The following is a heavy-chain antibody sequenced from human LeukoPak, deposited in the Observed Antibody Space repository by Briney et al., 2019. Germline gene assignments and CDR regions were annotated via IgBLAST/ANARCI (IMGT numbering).Heavy chain of an antibody. Sequence: GSSVKVSCKASGYTFSGSPMYWVRQAPGQGLEWMGWINTGSGDTAYSQKFQGRVTVTRDRSATTAYMELSSLRSEDTAVYYCARDQGGQLWSWGQGTLVTVSS. CDR3: ARDQGGQLWS. J-gene: IGHJ4*02. CDR2: INTGSGDT. V-gene: IGHV1-3*04. CDR1: GYTFSGSP. D-gene: IGHD5-18*01.